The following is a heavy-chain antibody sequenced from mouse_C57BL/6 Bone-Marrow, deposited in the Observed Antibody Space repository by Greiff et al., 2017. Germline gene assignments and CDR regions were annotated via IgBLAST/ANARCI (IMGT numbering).Heavy chain of an antibody. CDR2: IFIGNGYT. J-gene: IGHJ4*01. D-gene: IGHD2-4*01. CDR3: AIGAYDYDALGDY. V-gene: IGHV1-58*01. Sequence: LVGPGSSVKMSCTTSGYTFTSYGINWVKQRPGQGLEWIGYIFIGNGYTEYNEKFKGKATLTSDTSSSTAYMQLSSLTSEDSAIYFCAIGAYDYDALGDYWGQGTSVTVSA. CDR1: GYTFTSYG.